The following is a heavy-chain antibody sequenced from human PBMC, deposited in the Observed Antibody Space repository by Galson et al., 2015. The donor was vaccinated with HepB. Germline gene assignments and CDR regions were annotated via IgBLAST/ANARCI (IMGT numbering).Heavy chain of an antibody. J-gene: IGHJ6*03. CDR2: VIPIFGAT. V-gene: IGHV1-69*13. CDR1: GGTFNSYA. CDR3: ATDPGRRYYYYNMDV. Sequence: SVKVSCKVSGGTFNSYAISWVRLAPGQRLEWMGGVIPIFGATDYAQKFQGRVTITADDSTGTVYMQLSRLRSEDTAVYYCATDPGRRYYYYNMDVWGKGTTVTVSS.